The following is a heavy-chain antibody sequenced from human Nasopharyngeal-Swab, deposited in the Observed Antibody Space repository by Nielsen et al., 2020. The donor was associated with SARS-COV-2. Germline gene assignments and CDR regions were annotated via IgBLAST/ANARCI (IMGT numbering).Heavy chain of an antibody. V-gene: IGHV3-48*02. D-gene: IGHD4-17*01. CDR3: TRGDGALTYFDY. CDR1: GFAFTDYS. Sequence: GEALKISCAASGFAFTDYSMDWVRQAPGKGLEWVLYITSSSSTRYYADSVKGRITVSRDNAKSSVYLQMSSLRDEDTAVYYCTRGDGALTYFDYWGQGTLVSVSS. J-gene: IGHJ4*02. CDR2: ITSSSSTR.